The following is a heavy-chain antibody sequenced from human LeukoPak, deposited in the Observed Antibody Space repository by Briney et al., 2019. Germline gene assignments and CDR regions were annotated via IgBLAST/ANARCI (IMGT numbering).Heavy chain of an antibody. CDR3: AKDARSYYGSVYGYYYGMDV. D-gene: IGHD3-10*01. CDR2: ISWNSGSI. CDR1: GFTFDDYA. V-gene: IGHV3-9*01. J-gene: IGHJ6*02. Sequence: GRSLRLSCAASGFTFDDYAVHWVRQAPGKGLEWVSGISWNSGSIGYADSVKGRFTISRDNAKNSLYLQMNSLRAEDTALYYCAKDARSYYGSVYGYYYGMDVWGQGTTVTVSS.